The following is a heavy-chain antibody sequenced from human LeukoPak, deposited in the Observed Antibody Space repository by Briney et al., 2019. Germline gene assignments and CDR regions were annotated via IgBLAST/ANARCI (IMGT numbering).Heavy chain of an antibody. J-gene: IGHJ3*02. Sequence: SETLSLTCAVSGDSIGRGSYYWSWIRQPPGKGLEWIGYIHHSGVGNQSPSLKSRVTISIDTSKNQFSLRLSSVTAADTAIYYCARDSYYDTLTGYFQDVFDIWGQGTMVSVSS. D-gene: IGHD3-9*01. CDR3: ARDSYYDTLTGYFQDVFDI. V-gene: IGHV4-61*01. CDR1: GDSIGRGSYY. CDR2: IHHSGVG.